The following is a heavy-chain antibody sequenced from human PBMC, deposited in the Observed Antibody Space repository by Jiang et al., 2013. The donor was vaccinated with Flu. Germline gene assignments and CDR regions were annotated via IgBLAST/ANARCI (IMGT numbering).Heavy chain of an antibody. Sequence: KPTQTLTLTCTFSGFSLNTPGVRVSWIRQPPGKALEWLARIDWDDDKYYSTSLKTRVTISKDASKNQVVLTLTNTDPADTGTYYCARMSFPAGAFDFWGQGTKVTVSS. CDR1: GFSLNTPGVR. J-gene: IGHJ3*01. CDR2: IDWDDDK. V-gene: IGHV2-70*04. D-gene: IGHD3-16*01. CDR3: ARMSFPAGAFDF.